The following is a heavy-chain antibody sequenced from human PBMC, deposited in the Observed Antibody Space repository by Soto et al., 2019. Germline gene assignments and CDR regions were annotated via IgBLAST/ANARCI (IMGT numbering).Heavy chain of an antibody. CDR1: GYSFTSHW. D-gene: IGHD5-18*01. CDR2: IDPSDSYT. V-gene: IGHV5-10-1*01. Sequence: EVQLVQSGAEVKKPGESLRISCKGSGYSFTSHWISCVRQMPGKGLEWMGRIDPSDSYTSYSPSFQGHVTISADKSISTVYLQWSSLKASDTAMYYCAMGDTALSYWYFDLWGRGTLVTVSS. CDR3: AMGDTALSYWYFDL. J-gene: IGHJ2*01.